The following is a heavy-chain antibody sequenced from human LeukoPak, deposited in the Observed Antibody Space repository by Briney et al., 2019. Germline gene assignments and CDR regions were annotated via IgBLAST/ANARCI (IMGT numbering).Heavy chain of an antibody. CDR2: IYNSGTT. V-gene: IGHV4-59*01. Sequence: SETLSLTCTVSGYSITSFYWSWIRQPPGKGLEWIGYIYNSGTTNYNPSLKSRVTISIDTSKNQFSLKLNSVTAADTAVYYCARVGSGSFDYWGQGTLVTVSS. CDR1: GYSITSFY. J-gene: IGHJ4*02. CDR3: ARVGSGSFDY. D-gene: IGHD6-19*01.